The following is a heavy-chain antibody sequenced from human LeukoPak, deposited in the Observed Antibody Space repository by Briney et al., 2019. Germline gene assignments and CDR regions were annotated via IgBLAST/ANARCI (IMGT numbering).Heavy chain of an antibody. J-gene: IGHJ4*02. V-gene: IGHV3-30-3*02. CDR1: GFRFSGYA. CDR2: ISYNGGRK. CDR3: AKRGAEVGTTVAPGDG. D-gene: IGHD1-26*01. Sequence: GRSLRLSCVASGFRFSGYAIHWVRQAPGKGLEWVALISYNGGRKDYADSVKGRFTIDRDNSKNTVYLQMNSRRAEDTAVYYCAKRGAEVGTTVAPGDGWGEGTLVTVSS.